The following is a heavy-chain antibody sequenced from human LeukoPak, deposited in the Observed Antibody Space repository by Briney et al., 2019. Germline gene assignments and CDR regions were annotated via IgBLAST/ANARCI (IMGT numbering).Heavy chain of an antibody. Sequence: ASVKVSCKASGYAFTGYYMHWVRQAPEQGLEWMGWINPNSGGTNYAQKFQGRVTMTRDTSISTAYMELSRLRSDDTAVYYCARGWWGPVGFTFWGQGTLVTVSS. V-gene: IGHV1-2*02. CDR3: ARGWWGPVGFTF. D-gene: IGHD2-15*01. CDR2: INPNSGGT. J-gene: IGHJ4*02. CDR1: GYAFTGYY.